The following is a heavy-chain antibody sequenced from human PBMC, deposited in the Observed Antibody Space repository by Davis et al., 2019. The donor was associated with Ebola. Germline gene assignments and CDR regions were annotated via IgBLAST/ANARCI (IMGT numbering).Heavy chain of an antibody. CDR3: ARTHYGDSYYYYMDV. CDR2: IFSNDEK. V-gene: IGHV2-26*01. CDR1: GFSLSNARMG. D-gene: IGHD4-17*01. J-gene: IGHJ6*03. Sequence: SGPTLVKPTETLTLTCTVSGFSLSNARMGVSWIRQPPGKALEWLAHIFSNDEKSYITSLKSSLTISKDTSKSQVVLTMTNMDPVDTATYYCARTHYGDSYYYYMDVWGKGTTVTVSS.